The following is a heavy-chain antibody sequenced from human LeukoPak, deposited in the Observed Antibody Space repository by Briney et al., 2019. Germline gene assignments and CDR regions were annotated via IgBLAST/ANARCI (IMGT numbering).Heavy chain of an antibody. V-gene: IGHV3-11*01. CDR3: ARRTVTRDWYFDL. CDR1: GFTFSDYY. J-gene: IGHJ2*01. Sequence: GGSLRLSCAASGFTFSDYYMSWIRQAPGKGLEWVSYISSSGTTIYYADSVRGRFTISRDNAKNSLYLQMNSLRAEDTAVYYCARRTVTRDWYFDLWGRGTLVTVSS. CDR2: ISSSGTTI. D-gene: IGHD4-17*01.